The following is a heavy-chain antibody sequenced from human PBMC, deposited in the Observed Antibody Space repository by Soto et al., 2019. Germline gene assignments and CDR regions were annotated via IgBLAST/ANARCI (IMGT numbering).Heavy chain of an antibody. CDR1: GGSISSGDYY. CDR2: IYYSGST. D-gene: IGHD3-10*01. CDR3: AGQPTAGSYYDLGSYYYYYAMDV. Sequence: SETLSLTCTVSGGSISSGDYYWSWIRQPPGKGLGWIGYIYYSGSTYYNPSLKSRVTISVDTSKNQFSLKLSSVTAADTAVYYCAGQPTAGSYYDLGSYYYYYAMDVWGQGTTVTVSS. V-gene: IGHV4-30-4*01. J-gene: IGHJ6*02.